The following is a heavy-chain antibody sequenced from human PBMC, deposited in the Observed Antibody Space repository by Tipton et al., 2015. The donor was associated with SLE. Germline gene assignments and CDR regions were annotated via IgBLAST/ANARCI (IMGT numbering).Heavy chain of an antibody. CDR2: IYHSGST. CDR3: ARDMYYYDSSGYYVKYFDY. D-gene: IGHD3-22*01. Sequence: GLVKPSETLSLTCSVSGGSISSSYWSWIRQPPGKGLEWIGYIYHSGSTSYNPSLRSRVTTSLDTSKNQFSLNLSSVTAADTAVYYCARDMYYYDSSGYYVKYFDYWGQGILVTVSS. J-gene: IGHJ4*02. CDR1: GGSISSSY. V-gene: IGHV4-59*01.